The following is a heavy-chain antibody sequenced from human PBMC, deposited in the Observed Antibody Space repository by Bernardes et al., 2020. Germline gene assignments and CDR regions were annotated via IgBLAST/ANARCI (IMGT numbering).Heavy chain of an antibody. V-gene: IGHV3-64*01. CDR2: ISGNGAST. CDR1: GFTFSTYA. J-gene: IGHJ4*02. CDR3: ARWHHGLLALDY. D-gene: IGHD2-15*01. Sequence: GGSLRLSCAASGFTFSTYAMHWVRQSPGKGLEYVSAISGNGASTYYGSSLKGRFTISRDNSNNTLYLQMGSLRAEDMAVYYCARWHHGLLALDYWGQGTLVTVSS.